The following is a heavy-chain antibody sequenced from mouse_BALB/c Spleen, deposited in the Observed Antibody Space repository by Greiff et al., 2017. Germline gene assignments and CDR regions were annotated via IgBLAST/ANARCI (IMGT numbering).Heavy chain of an antibody. V-gene: IGHV2-6-7*01. D-gene: IGHD2-4*01. Sequence: VQVVESGPGLVAPSQSLSITCTVSGFSLTGYGVNWVRQPPGKGLEWLGMIWGDGSTDYNSALKSRLSISKDNSKIQVFLKMNSLQTDDTARYYCARGFYDYDFAYWGQGTLVTVSA. CDR3: ARGFYDYDFAY. CDR2: IWGDGST. CDR1: GFSLTGYG. J-gene: IGHJ3*01.